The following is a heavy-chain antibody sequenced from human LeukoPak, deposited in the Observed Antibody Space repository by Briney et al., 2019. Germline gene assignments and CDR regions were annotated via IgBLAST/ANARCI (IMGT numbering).Heavy chain of an antibody. CDR1: DYTFASYG. J-gene: IGHJ4*02. V-gene: IGHV1-18*01. CDR2: ISAYNDNT. CDR3: ARDTARITTPGGPDY. Sequence: ASVKVSCKASDYTFASYGISWVRQAPGQGLEWMGWISAYNDNTKYAQNLQGRVTLTTDTSTSTAYMELRSLTSDDTALYYCARDTARITTPGGPDYWGQGTLVTVSS. D-gene: IGHD6-13*01.